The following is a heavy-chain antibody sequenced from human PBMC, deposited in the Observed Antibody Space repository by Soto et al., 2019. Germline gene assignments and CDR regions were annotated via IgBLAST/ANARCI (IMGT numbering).Heavy chain of an antibody. J-gene: IGHJ6*02. CDR1: GFSLSTSGMC. Sequence: SGPTLVNPTQTLTLTCTFSGFSLSTSGMCVSRIRQPPGKALEGLALIDWDDDKYYSTSLKIRLTISKDTSKNHVGLTITNMDPVDTATYYCARLPLAYWSGGSCPDYYYGMDLWGQGTPVTVSS. CDR3: ARLPLAYWSGGSCPDYYYGMDL. D-gene: IGHD2-15*01. V-gene: IGHV2-70*01. CDR2: IDWDDDK.